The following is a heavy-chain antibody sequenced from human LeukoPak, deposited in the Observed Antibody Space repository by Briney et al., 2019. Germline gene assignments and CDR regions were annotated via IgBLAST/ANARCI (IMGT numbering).Heavy chain of an antibody. Sequence: SVKVSCKASGGTFSNYATSWVRQAPGQGLEWMGRIIPIFGTTNYAQKFQGRVTITTDESTSTAYMELSSLRSEDTAVYYCARGGEANYYDTSGYYLYYYWGQGTLVTVSS. CDR3: ARGGEANYYDTSGYYLYYY. CDR2: IIPIFGTT. V-gene: IGHV1-69*05. D-gene: IGHD3-22*01. CDR1: GGTFSNYA. J-gene: IGHJ4*02.